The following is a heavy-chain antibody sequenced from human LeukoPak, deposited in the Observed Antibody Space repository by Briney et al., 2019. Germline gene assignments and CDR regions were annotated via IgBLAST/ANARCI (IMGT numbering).Heavy chain of an antibody. V-gene: IGHV4-34*01. D-gene: IGHD5-12*01. Sequence: PSETLSLTCAVYGGSFSGYYWSWIRQPPGKGLEWIGEINHSGSTNYNPSLKSRVTISVDTSKNQFSLKLSSVTAADTAVYYCARSSSEDIAPPAVDYWGQGTLVTVSS. CDR1: GGSFSGYY. J-gene: IGHJ4*02. CDR2: INHSGST. CDR3: ARSSSEDIAPPAVDY.